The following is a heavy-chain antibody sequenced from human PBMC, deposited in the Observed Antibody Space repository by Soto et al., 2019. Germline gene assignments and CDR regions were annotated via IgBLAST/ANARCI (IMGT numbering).Heavy chain of an antibody. CDR1: GFTHYSHC. CDR3: ARGAVHYDFWSGPSYNWFDP. CDR2: ISAYNGNT. D-gene: IGHD3-3*01. J-gene: IGHJ5*02. V-gene: IGHV1-18*01. Sequence: GAPVKGCFKDSGFTHYSHCSRWGGQAPEQGLEWMGWISAYNGNTNYAQKLQGRVTMTTDTSTSTAYMELRSLRSDDTAVYYCARGAVHYDFWSGPSYNWFDPWGQGTLVTVSS.